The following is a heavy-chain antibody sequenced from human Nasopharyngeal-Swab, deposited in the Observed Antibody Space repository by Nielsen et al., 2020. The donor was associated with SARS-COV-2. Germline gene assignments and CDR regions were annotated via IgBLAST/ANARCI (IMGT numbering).Heavy chain of an antibody. CDR2: IYQDGSDK. Sequence: ESLKISCEASGFTFRTYWMSWVRQTPGKGLEWVANIYQDGSDKYYVDSVKGRFTISRDNAKNSLYLQMNSLRVEDTAVYNCAREGRDGFDYWGQGTLVTVSS. J-gene: IGHJ4*02. D-gene: IGHD5-24*01. V-gene: IGHV3-7*01. CDR3: AREGRDGFDY. CDR1: GFTFRTYW.